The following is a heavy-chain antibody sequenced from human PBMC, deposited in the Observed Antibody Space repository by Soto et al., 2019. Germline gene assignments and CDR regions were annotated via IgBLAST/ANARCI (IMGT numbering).Heavy chain of an antibody. CDR3: VRDPATVTSYFDY. D-gene: IGHD4-17*01. CDR1: GFAFSGYG. CDR2: IWFDGSKT. Sequence: GGSLRLSCAASGFAFSGYGVQWVRQAPGKGLEWVALIWFDGSKTYHADSVKGRFTISRDDSKSTLFLQMNSLRVDDTAVYYCVRDPATVTSYFDYWGQGALVTVSS. V-gene: IGHV3-33*01. J-gene: IGHJ4*02.